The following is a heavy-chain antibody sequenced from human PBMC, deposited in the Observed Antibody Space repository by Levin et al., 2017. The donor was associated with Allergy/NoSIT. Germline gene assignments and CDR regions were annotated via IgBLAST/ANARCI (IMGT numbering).Heavy chain of an antibody. J-gene: IGHJ4*02. CDR2: ISYDGNNN. CDR1: GFIFDTYA. CDR3: ARDRRDYVWGSYQSFHY. Sequence: GGSLRLSCAASGFIFDTYAFHWVRQAPGKGLEWVAFISYDGNNNFYADSVKGRFTISRDNSKNTVYLQMNSLRVEDTAVYYCARDRRDYVWGSYQSFHYWGQGTLVTVSS. D-gene: IGHD3-16*01. V-gene: IGHV3-30-3*01.